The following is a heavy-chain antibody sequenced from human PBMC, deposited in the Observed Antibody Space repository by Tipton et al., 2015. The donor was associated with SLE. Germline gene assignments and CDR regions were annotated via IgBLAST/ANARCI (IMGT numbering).Heavy chain of an antibody. D-gene: IGHD1-26*01. CDR2: IKEDGSEK. V-gene: IGHV3-7*01. J-gene: IGHJ3*02. CDR3: ARGPYSIVGAINDAFDI. CDR1: GFTFSTYW. Sequence: SLRLSCAASGFTFSTYWMSWVRPAPGEGLEWVANIKEDGSEKYYVDSVKGRFTISRDNAKNSLYLQMNSLRAEDTAVYYCARGPYSIVGAINDAFDIWGQGTMVTVSS.